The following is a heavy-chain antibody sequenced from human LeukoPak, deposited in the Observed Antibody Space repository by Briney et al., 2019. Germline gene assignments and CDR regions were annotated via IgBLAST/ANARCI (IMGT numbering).Heavy chain of an antibody. J-gene: IGHJ4*02. CDR2: ISGSGGSA. Sequence: GGSLRLSCAASGFTFSSYAMSWVRQAPGKGLEWVSAISGSGGSAYYADSVKGRFTISRDNSKNTLYLQMNSLRAEDTAVYYCAKIIYRRGWTDYWGQGTLVTVSS. V-gene: IGHV3-23*01. CDR1: GFTFSSYA. D-gene: IGHD2-15*01. CDR3: AKIIYRRGWTDY.